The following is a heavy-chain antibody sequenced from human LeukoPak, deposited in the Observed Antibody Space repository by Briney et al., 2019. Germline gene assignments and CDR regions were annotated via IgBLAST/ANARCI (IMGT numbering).Heavy chain of an antibody. Sequence: SETLSLTCAVYGGSFSGYYWSWIRQPPGKGLEWIGEINHSGSTNYNPSLKSRVTISVDTSKNQFSLKLSSVTAADTAVYYCARRENDYDFWSGYPDWGQGTLVTVSS. CDR2: INHSGST. J-gene: IGHJ4*02. V-gene: IGHV4-34*01. CDR3: ARRENDYDFWSGYPD. CDR1: GGSFSGYY. D-gene: IGHD3-3*01.